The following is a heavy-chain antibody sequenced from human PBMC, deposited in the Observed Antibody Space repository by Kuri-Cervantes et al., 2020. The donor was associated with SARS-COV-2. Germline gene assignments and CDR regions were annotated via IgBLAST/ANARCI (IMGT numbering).Heavy chain of an antibody. V-gene: IGHV5-51*01. J-gene: IGHJ3*02. CDR1: GYSFTSYW. CDR2: IYPGDSDT. CDR3: ARVYCGGDCYLPDAFDI. D-gene: IGHD2-21*01. Sequence: GGSLRLSCKGSGYSFTSYWIGWVRQMPGKGLEWMGIIYPGDSDTRYSPSFQGQVTISADKSISTAYLQWSSLKASDTAMYYCARVYCGGDCYLPDAFDIWGQGTMVTVSS.